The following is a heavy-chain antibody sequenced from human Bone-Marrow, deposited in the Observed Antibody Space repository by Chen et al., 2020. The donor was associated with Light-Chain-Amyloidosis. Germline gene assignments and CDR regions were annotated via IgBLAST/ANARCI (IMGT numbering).Heavy chain of an antibody. CDR3: AKEVNWGSEWS. J-gene: IGHJ4*01. D-gene: IGHD7-27*01. CDR1: GFSIRNSYF. Sequence: QLQLQESGPGLVKPSETLSLTCAVSGFSIRNSYFWGWIRQPPGKGLEWIGNMHHTGKTYYNPSLKSRVTLSIDTSKNQFSLKLTSVTAADTAVYYCAKEVNWGSEWSWGQGTLVTVSS. CDR2: MHHTGKT. V-gene: IGHV4-38-2*02.